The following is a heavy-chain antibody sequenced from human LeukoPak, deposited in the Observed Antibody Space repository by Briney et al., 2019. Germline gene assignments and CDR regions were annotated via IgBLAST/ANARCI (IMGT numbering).Heavy chain of an antibody. V-gene: IGHV4-39*07. J-gene: IGHJ3*02. Sequence: SETLSLTCTVSGGSISSRSYYWDWIRQPPGKGLEWIGSIYYSGSTYYNPSLKSRVTISVDTSKNQFSLKLSSVTAADTAVYYCARTYGDYGGNAFDIWGQGTMVTVSS. D-gene: IGHD4-17*01. CDR3: ARTYGDYGGNAFDI. CDR1: GGSISSRSYY. CDR2: IYYSGST.